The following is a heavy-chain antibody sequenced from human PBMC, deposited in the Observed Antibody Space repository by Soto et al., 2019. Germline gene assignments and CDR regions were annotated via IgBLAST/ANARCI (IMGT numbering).Heavy chain of an antibody. D-gene: IGHD4-17*01. J-gene: IGHJ4*02. Sequence: SETLSLTCAVYGGSFSGYYWSWIRQPPGKGLEWIGEINHSGSTNYNPSLKSRVTISVDTSKNQFSLKLSSGTAADTAVYYCARLYGPFDYWGQGTLVTVSS. CDR2: INHSGST. CDR1: GGSFSGYY. CDR3: ARLYGPFDY. V-gene: IGHV4-34*01.